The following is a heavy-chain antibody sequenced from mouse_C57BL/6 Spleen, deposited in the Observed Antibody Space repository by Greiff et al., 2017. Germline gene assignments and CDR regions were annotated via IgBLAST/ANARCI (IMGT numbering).Heavy chain of an antibody. CDR3: ASHSITTVWYFDV. V-gene: IGHV1-82*01. Sequence: QFQLQQSGPELVKPGASVKISCKASGYAFSSSWMNWVKQRPGKGLEWIGRIYPGDGDTNYNGKFKGKATLTADKSSSTAYMQLSSLTSEDSAVDFCASHSITTVWYFDVWGTGTTVTVSS. J-gene: IGHJ1*03. CDR1: GYAFSSSW. D-gene: IGHD1-1*01. CDR2: IYPGDGDT.